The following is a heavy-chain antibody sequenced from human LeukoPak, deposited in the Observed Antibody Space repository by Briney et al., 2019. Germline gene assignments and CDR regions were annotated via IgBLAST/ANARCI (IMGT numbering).Heavy chain of an antibody. CDR2: FDPEDGET. CDR1: GYTVTELS. J-gene: IGHJ4*02. V-gene: IGHV1-24*01. Sequence: ASEKVSCKVSGYTVTELSLHWLRQAPGQGREWMGGFDPEDGETIYAQKFQGRVTMTEDTSTDTAYMELSSLRSEDTAVYYCATEGQISSGPFEWGQGTLVTVSS. D-gene: IGHD3-22*01. CDR3: ATEGQISSGPFE.